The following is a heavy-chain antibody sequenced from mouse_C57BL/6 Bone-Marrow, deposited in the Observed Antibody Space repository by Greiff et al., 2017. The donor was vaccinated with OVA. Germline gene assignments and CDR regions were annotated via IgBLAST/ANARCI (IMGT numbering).Heavy chain of an antibody. CDR2: INPSDSYT. V-gene: IGHV1-59*01. Sequence: QVQLQQPGAELVRPGTSVKLSCTASGYTFTSYWMHWVKLRPGQGLEWIGVINPSDSYTNYNQKFKGKATLTVDTSSSPAYLQLNCLTSEDSAVYYCARCRGLTRVAYWGQGTLVTVSA. J-gene: IGHJ3*01. CDR3: ARCRGLTRVAY. CDR1: GYTFTSYW.